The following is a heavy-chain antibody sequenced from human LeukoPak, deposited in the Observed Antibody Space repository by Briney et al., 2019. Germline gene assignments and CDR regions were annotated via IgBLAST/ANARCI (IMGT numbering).Heavy chain of an antibody. CDR2: IKQDGSEK. CDR1: GFTFSSYW. CDR3: ARAKIEYSSWFGLTTRENKYGMDV. V-gene: IGHV3-7*04. Sequence: QSGGSLRLSCAASGFTFSSYWMSWVRQAPGKGLEWVANIKQDGSEKYYVDSVKGRFTISRDNAKNSLYLQMNSLRAEDTAVYYCARAKIEYSSWFGLTTRENKYGMDVWGQGTTVTVSS. J-gene: IGHJ6*02. D-gene: IGHD6-6*01.